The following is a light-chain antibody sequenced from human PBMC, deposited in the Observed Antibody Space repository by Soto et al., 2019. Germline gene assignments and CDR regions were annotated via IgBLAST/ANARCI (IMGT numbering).Light chain of an antibody. J-gene: IGKJ5*01. CDR2: GAS. Sequence: EIVMTQSPATLSVSPGERATLSCRASQSVSSDLAWYQQKPGQAPRLLIYGASTRATGIPAKFSGGGSGTEFTLTISRLEPEDFAVYYCQHFGGPLPVTFGQGTRLEIK. CDR1: QSVSSD. CDR3: QHFGGPLPVT. V-gene: IGKV3-15*01.